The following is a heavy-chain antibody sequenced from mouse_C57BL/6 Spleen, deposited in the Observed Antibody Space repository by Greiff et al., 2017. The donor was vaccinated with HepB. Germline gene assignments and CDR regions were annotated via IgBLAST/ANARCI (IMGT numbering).Heavy chain of an antibody. J-gene: IGHJ4*01. V-gene: IGHV2-9-1*01. D-gene: IGHD2-3*01. CDR2: IWTGGGT. CDR1: GFSLTSYA. CDR3: ARNDGYYLYYAMDY. Sequence: VQLQQSGPGLVAPSQSLSITCTVSGFSLTSYAISWVRQPPGKGLEWLGVIWTGGGTNYNSALKSRLSISKDNSKSQVFLKMNSLQTDDTARYYCARNDGYYLYYAMDYWGQGTSVTVSS.